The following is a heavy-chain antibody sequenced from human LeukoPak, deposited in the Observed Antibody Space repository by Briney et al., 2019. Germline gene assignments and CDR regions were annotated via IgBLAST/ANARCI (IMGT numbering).Heavy chain of an antibody. D-gene: IGHD2-2*01. J-gene: IGHJ2*01. CDR3: ATYRTSFIYWYFDL. CDR1: GYSISSGYH. V-gene: IGHV4-61*01. Sequence: SETLSLTCTVSGYSISSGYHWGWIRQPPGKGLEWIGYISYTGSTNYNPSLKSRVSLSVDTSKNQFSLELSSVTAADTAVYYCATYRTSFIYWYFDLWGRGTLVTVSS. CDR2: ISYTGST.